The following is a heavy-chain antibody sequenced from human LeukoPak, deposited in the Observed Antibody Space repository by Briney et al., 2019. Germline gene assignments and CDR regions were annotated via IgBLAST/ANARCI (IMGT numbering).Heavy chain of an antibody. J-gene: IGHJ5*02. CDR2: IYYSGST. CDR3: ARDHSVAGTSWFDP. D-gene: IGHD6-19*01. Sequence: SQTLSLTCTVSGGSISSGGYYWSWIRQHPGKGLEWIRYIYYSGSTYYNPSLKSRVTISVDTSKNQFSLKLSSVTAADTAVYYCARDHSVAGTSWFDPWGQGTLVTVSS. CDR1: GGSISSGGYY. V-gene: IGHV4-31*03.